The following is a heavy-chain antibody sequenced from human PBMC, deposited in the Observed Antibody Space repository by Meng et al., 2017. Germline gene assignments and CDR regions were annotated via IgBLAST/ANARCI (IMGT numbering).Heavy chain of an antibody. J-gene: IGHJ6*02. CDR2: ISGSGGST. CDR1: GFTFSSYW. CDR3: ATFYYYDSSGYYPRGYYYYYGMDV. Sequence: GESLKISCAASGFTFSSYWMSWVRQAPGKGLEWVSAISGSGGSTYYADSVKGRFTISRDNSKNTLYLQMNSLRAEDTAVYYCATFYYYDSSGYYPRGYYYYYGMDVWGQGTTVTVSS. D-gene: IGHD3-22*01. V-gene: IGHV3-23*01.